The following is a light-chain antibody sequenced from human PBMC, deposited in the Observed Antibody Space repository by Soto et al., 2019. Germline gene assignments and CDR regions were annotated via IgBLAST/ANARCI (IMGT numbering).Light chain of an antibody. CDR1: SSDVGGYDH. CDR2: DVS. Sequence: QSVLTQPASMSGSPGHSITISCTGTSSDVGGYDHVSWYQQHPGKAPKFIIYDVSDRPSGVSDRFSGSKSGNTASLTISGLQAEDEADYYCCSYTTSSTWVFGGGTKLTVL. J-gene: IGLJ3*02. V-gene: IGLV2-14*01. CDR3: CSYTTSSTWV.